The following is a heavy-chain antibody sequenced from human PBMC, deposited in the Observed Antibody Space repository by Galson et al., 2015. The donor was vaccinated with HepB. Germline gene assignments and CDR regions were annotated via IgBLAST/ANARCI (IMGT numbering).Heavy chain of an antibody. CDR3: ARVDSSGWHWYYFDC. D-gene: IGHD6-19*01. Sequence: SLRLSCAASGFTFSSYAMHWVRQAPGKGLEWVAVISYDGSNKYYADSVKGRFTISRDNSKNTLYMQMNSLRAEDTAVYYCARVDSSGWHWYYFDCWGQGILVTVSS. CDR2: ISYDGSNK. CDR1: GFTFSSYA. V-gene: IGHV3-30-3*01. J-gene: IGHJ4*02.